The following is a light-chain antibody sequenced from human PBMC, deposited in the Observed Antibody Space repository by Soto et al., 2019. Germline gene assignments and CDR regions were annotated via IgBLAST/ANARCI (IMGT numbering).Light chain of an antibody. J-gene: IGLJ1*01. CDR1: SSNIGANS. CDR2: SSN. V-gene: IGLV1-44*01. Sequence: QSALTQPHSASGTPGQRVTISCSGSSSNIGANSVQWFQQLPGTAPKVPIYSSNHRPSGVPERFSGSKSGTSASLAISKLQSDDEADYYCAAWDDSLNGHVFGTGTKVTV. CDR3: AAWDDSLNGHV.